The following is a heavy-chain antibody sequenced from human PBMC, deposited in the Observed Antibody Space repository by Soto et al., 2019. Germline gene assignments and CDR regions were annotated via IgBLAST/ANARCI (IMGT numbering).Heavy chain of an antibody. V-gene: IGHV4-31*03. CDR3: ARENYYDSSGYPHPTLFDY. CDR2: IYYSGST. J-gene: IGHJ4*02. D-gene: IGHD3-22*01. Sequence: PSETLSLTCTASGGSISSGGYYWSWIRQHPGKGLEWIGYIYYSGSTYYNPSLKSRVTISVDTSKNQFSLKLSSVTAADTAVYYCARENYYDSSGYPHPTLFDYWGQGTLVTVSS. CDR1: GGSISSGGYY.